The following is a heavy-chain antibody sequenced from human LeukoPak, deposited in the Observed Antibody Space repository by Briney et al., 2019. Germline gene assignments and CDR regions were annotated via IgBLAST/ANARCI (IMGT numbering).Heavy chain of an antibody. CDR2: MNPNSGNT. Sequence: GASVKVSCKASGYTFTSYDINWVRQATGQGLEWMGWMNPNSGNTGYAQKFQGRVTMTRNTSISTAYMELSSLRSEDTAVYYCARGFHPLWGRHYYMDVWGKGTTVTISS. D-gene: IGHD3-16*01. J-gene: IGHJ6*03. CDR3: ARGFHPLWGRHYYMDV. CDR1: GYTFTSYD. V-gene: IGHV1-8*01.